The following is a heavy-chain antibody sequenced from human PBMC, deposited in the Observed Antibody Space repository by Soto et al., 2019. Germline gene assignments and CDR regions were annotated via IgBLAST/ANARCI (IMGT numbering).Heavy chain of an antibody. CDR1: GGSISSSSYY. J-gene: IGHJ5*02. CDR2: IYYSGST. V-gene: IGHV4-39*01. Sequence: QLQLQESGPGLVKPSETLSLTCTVSGGSISSSSYYWGWIRQPPGKGLEWIGSIYYSGSTYYNPSLKSRVTISVDTSKNQFSLKLSSVTAADTAVYYCARHGRYYDILTGYYALNWFDPWGQGTLVTVSS. CDR3: ARHGRYYDILTGYYALNWFDP. D-gene: IGHD3-9*01.